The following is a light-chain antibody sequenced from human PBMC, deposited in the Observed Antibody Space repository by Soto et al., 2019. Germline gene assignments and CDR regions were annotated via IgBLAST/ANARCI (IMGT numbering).Light chain of an antibody. J-gene: IGKJ5*01. CDR1: QNVGNN. CDR2: DAS. V-gene: IGKV3-15*01. Sequence: EVVMTQSPATLSVSPGEGATRSCRASQNVGNNLAWSQQKPGQAPRLLIQDASTRATGIPARFSGSGSGTEFTLTISSLQSEDFAVYYCQLYNTWPITFGQGTRLEI. CDR3: QLYNTWPIT.